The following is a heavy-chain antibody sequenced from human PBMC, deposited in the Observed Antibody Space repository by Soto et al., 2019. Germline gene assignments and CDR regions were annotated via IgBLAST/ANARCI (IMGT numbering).Heavy chain of an antibody. V-gene: IGHV4-59*01. CDR3: ARVGRVAARTFDS. CDR2: LYYSGNT. D-gene: IGHD2-15*01. J-gene: IGHJ4*02. CDR1: GGSISPFY. Sequence: SETLSLTCTVSGGSISPFYWSWVRQPPGKGLEWIGYLYYSGNTNYNPFLKSRVTISVDASKNQASLRLTSVTAADTAVYYCARVGRVAARTFDSWDQGTVITVST.